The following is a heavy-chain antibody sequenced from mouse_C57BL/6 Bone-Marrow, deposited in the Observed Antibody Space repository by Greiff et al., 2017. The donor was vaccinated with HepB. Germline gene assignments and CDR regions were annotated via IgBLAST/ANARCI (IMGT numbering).Heavy chain of an antibody. J-gene: IGHJ4*01. Sequence: VKLVESGPGLVQPSQSLSITCTVSGFSLTSYGVHWVRQSPGKGLEWLGVIWSGGSTDYNAAFISRLSISKDNSKSQVFFKMNSLQADDTAIYYCARDGYYDPHYAMDYWGQGTSVTVSS. V-gene: IGHV2-2*01. D-gene: IGHD2-3*01. CDR2: IWSGGST. CDR3: ARDGYYDPHYAMDY. CDR1: GFSLTSYG.